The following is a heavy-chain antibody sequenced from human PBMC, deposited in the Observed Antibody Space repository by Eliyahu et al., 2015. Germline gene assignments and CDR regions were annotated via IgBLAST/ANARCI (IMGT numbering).Heavy chain of an antibody. CDR3: AGAPSFYSGTYSFDF. CDR2: FDPEQSET. V-gene: IGHV1-24*01. J-gene: IGHJ4*02. Sequence: LEWMGGFDPEQSETTYAQQFQGRVTMTEDRSTDPAFMELSSLKPDDTAVYFCAGAPSFYSGTYSFDFWGQGALVTVSS. D-gene: IGHD1-26*01.